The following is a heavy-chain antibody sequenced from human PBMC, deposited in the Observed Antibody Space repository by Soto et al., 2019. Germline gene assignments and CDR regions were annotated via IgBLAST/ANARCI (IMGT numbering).Heavy chain of an antibody. CDR2: IYYSGST. V-gene: IGHV4-59*08. CDR1: GGSISSYY. Sequence: PSETLSLTCTVSGGSISSYYWSWIRQPPGKGLEWIGYIYYSGSTNYNPSLKSRVTISVDTSKNQFSLKLSSVTAADTAVYYCARLMIVATINWFDPWGQGTLVTV. CDR3: ARLMIVATINWFDP. J-gene: IGHJ5*02. D-gene: IGHD5-12*01.